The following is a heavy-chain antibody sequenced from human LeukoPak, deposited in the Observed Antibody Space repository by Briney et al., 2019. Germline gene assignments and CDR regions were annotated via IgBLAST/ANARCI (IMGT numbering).Heavy chain of an antibody. CDR2: VDYGGSA. J-gene: IGHJ4*02. V-gene: IGHV4-59*02. Sequence: SETLSLTCTVSGASVTSNHWGWIRQPPGKGLEWIGHVDYGGSAHSNPSLNSRVTVSLDASKNQLSLDLISVSAADTALYYCATYFAGGGGRGYWGQGTPVIVSS. CDR3: ATYFAGGGGRGY. CDR1: GASVTSNH. D-gene: IGHD2/OR15-2a*01.